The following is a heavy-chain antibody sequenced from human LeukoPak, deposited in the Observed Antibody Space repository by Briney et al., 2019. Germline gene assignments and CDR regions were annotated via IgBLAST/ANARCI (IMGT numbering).Heavy chain of an antibody. J-gene: IGHJ4*02. CDR3: ARAVFDENLDY. Sequence: GGSLTLSWAASGFTFSSHAMHWVRQAPGKGLEWVAVISYHGIDRYYADSVKGRFTISRDSSNSTLYLQMNSLGTEETAVYFCARAVFDENLDYWGQGVLVTVSS. V-gene: IGHV3-30*04. CDR1: GFTFSSHA. CDR2: ISYHGIDR. D-gene: IGHD3-10*02.